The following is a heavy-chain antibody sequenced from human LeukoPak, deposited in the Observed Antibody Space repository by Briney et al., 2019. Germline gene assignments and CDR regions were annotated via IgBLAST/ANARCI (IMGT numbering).Heavy chain of an antibody. V-gene: IGHV1-69*10. Sequence: GASVKVSCKASGGTFSSYAISWVRQAPGQGLEWMGGIIPILGIANYAQKFQGRVTITADKSTSTAYMELSSLRSEDTAVYYCARDPYYYDSSGYYYPDYWGQGTLVTVSS. CDR2: IIPILGIA. CDR3: ARDPYYYDSSGYYYPDY. D-gene: IGHD3-22*01. J-gene: IGHJ4*02. CDR1: GGTFSSYA.